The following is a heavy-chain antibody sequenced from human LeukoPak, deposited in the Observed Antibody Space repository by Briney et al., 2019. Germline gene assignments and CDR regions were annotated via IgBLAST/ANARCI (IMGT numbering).Heavy chain of an antibody. Sequence: SVKVSCKASGGTFSSFIITWVRQAPAQGLEWMGGIIPIFGTANYAQKFQGRVTITADESTSTAYMELSSLRSEDTAVYYCASFYSPYYDILTGYYTLDYWGQGTLVTVSS. CDR1: GGTFSSFI. CDR2: IIPIFGTA. D-gene: IGHD3-9*01. V-gene: IGHV1-69*01. CDR3: ASFYSPYYDILTGYYTLDY. J-gene: IGHJ4*02.